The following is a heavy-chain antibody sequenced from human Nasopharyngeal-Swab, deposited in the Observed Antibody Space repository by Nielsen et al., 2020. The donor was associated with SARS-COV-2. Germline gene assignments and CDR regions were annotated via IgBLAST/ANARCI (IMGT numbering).Heavy chain of an antibody. CDR2: ISASGGST. J-gene: IGHJ4*02. D-gene: IGHD5-18*01. V-gene: IGHV3-23*01. CDR1: GFTFNIYA. CDR3: AKDQNGYSFGHFLF. Sequence: GESLKISCIASGFTFNIYAMAWVRRTPGRGLQWVSGISASGGSTYYADSVKGRFTISRDNSKNTLYLQMNSLRAEDTAVYYCAKDQNGYSFGHFLFWGQGTLVTVSS.